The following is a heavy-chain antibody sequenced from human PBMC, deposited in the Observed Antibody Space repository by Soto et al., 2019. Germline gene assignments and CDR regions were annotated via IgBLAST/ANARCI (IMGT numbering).Heavy chain of an antibody. J-gene: IGHJ4*02. CDR3: TGDSPPPRE. CDR1: GYTFTSYG. Sequence: QVQLVQSGAEVKKPGASVKVSCKASGYTFTSYGINWVRQAPGQGLEWMGWISAYNGNTNYAQKLQGRVTMTTDTTASTAYMKLRTLGSDDTAVYCCTGDSPPPREWGQGTLVTVSS. CDR2: ISAYNGNT. V-gene: IGHV1-18*01.